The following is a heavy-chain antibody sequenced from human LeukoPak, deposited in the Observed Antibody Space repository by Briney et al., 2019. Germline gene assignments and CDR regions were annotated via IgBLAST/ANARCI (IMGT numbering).Heavy chain of an antibody. Sequence: GGSLRLSCAASGFTFSSYEMNWVRHPPGRGLEWVSYISSSGSTIYYADSVKGRFTISRDNAKNSLYLQMNSLRAEDTAVYYCARAEKSYYYYYYYMDVWGKGTTVTVSS. V-gene: IGHV3-48*03. CDR1: GFTFSSYE. CDR3: ARAEKSYYYYYYYMDV. J-gene: IGHJ6*03. CDR2: ISSSGSTI.